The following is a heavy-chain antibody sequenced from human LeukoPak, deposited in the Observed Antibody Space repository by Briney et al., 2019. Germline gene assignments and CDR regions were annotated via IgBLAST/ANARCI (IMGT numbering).Heavy chain of an antibody. D-gene: IGHD3-10*01. CDR1: GYTFTDYY. CDR2: INPNSGAT. V-gene: IGHV1-2*02. CDR3: ARNITILRAIFDDIDY. J-gene: IGHJ4*02. Sequence: ASVKVSCKASGYTFTDYYIHWVRQAPGHGLEWMGWINPNSGATKSAPKFQGRITMTTDTSISTAYMEMNSLRSDDTAVYYCARNITILRAIFDDIDYWGQGTLITVSS.